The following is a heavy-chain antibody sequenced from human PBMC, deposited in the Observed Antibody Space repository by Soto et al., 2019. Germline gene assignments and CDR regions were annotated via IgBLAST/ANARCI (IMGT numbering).Heavy chain of an antibody. CDR3: ARGQRFSDSFDP. J-gene: IGHJ5*02. Sequence: SETLSLTCTVSGGAISGYYWTCIRQPAGKGLEWIGRIYSSGGTKYNPSLKSRVDMSLDMSKNQFSLRLNSVTAADTAVYYCARGQRFSDSFDPWGKGTLVTVSS. V-gene: IGHV4-4*07. D-gene: IGHD3-3*01. CDR1: GGAISGYY. CDR2: IYSSGGT.